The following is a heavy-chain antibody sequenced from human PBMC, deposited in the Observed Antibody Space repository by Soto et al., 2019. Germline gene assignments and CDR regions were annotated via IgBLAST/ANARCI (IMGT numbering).Heavy chain of an antibody. Sequence: GASVKVSCKASGYSFINYAMFWVRQAPGQRLEWMGWINAASGNTKYSQKFQGRVTITRDTLASTAYMELSSLGSEDTAIYYCARGQSSGWKALDYCGQGALVTVYS. V-gene: IGHV1-3*01. J-gene: IGHJ4*02. CDR2: INAASGNT. D-gene: IGHD6-25*01. CDR3: ARGQSSGWKALDY. CDR1: GYSFINYA.